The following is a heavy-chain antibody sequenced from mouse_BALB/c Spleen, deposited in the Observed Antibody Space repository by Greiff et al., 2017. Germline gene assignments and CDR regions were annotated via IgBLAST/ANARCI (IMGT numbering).Heavy chain of an antibody. CDR1: GYTFTSYW. D-gene: IGHD3-1*01. CDR2: IYPGSGST. Sequence: KQPGSELVRPGASVKLSCKASGYTFTSYWMHWVKQRPGQGLEWIGNIYPGSGSTNYDEKFKSKATLTVDTSSSTAYMQLSSLTSEDSAVYYCTRLGGYGAMDYWGQGTSVTVSS. V-gene: IGHV1S22*01. J-gene: IGHJ4*01. CDR3: TRLGGYGAMDY.